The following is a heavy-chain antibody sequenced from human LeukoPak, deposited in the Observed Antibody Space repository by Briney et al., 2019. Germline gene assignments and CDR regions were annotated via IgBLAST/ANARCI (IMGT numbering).Heavy chain of an antibody. CDR1: GFTFSYYS. D-gene: IGHD6-13*01. CDR2: IGSSSGYI. Sequence: GGSLSLSCAASGFTFSYYSMNWVRQAPGKGLEWVSSIGSSSGYIYDADSVKGRFTISRDNAKNSLYLQMNSLRAEDTGLYYCAASIAYRSIWFADYLGQGTLVTVSS. CDR3: AASIAYRSIWFADY. V-gene: IGHV3-21*01. J-gene: IGHJ4*02.